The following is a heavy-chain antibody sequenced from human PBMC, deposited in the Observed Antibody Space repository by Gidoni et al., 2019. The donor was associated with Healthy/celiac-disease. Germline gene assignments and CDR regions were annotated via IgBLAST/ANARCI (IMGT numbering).Heavy chain of an antibody. Sequence: QVQLQESGPGLVKPSETLSLTCTVSGCSISSYYWSWIRQPPGKGLEWIGYIYYSGSTNYNPSLKSRVTISVDTSKNQFSLKLSSVTAADTAVYYCAREGRGYSYGYVDYWGQGTLVTVSS. D-gene: IGHD5-18*01. CDR2: IYYSGST. CDR1: GCSISSYY. V-gene: IGHV4-59*01. J-gene: IGHJ4*02. CDR3: AREGRGYSYGYVDY.